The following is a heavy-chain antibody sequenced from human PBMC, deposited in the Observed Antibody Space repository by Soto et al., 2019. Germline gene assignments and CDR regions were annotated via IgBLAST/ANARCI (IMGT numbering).Heavy chain of an antibody. D-gene: IGHD6-19*01. J-gene: IGHJ4*02. V-gene: IGHV3-21*01. CDR1: GFTFRSYS. CDR3: ARERGSWYYFDF. Sequence: GSLRLSCAASGFTFRSYSMNWVRQAPGKGLEWVSSISDTSSSKYYADSIKGRFTISRDNAKNSLFLQMNSLRAEDTAVYFCARERGSWYYFDFWGQGTLVTVSS. CDR2: ISDTSSSK.